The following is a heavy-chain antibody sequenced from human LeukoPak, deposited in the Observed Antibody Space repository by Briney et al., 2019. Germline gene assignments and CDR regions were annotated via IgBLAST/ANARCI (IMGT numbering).Heavy chain of an antibody. Sequence: SGGSLRLSCAASGFTFSSYAMSWVRQAPGKGLEWVANIKEDGSEKNYVDSVKGRFTISRDNAKNSLYLQMNSLRAEDTAVYYCARSGSDFDYWGQGTLVTVSS. CDR2: IKEDGSEK. J-gene: IGHJ4*02. CDR1: GFTFSSYA. V-gene: IGHV3-7*01. D-gene: IGHD3-10*01. CDR3: ARSGSDFDY.